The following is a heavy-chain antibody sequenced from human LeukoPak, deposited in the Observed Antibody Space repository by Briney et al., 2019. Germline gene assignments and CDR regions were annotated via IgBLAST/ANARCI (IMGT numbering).Heavy chain of an antibody. J-gene: IGHJ4*02. Sequence: GGSLRLSCAASGFTVGDNYMSWVRQAPGKGLEWVSAIYAGGATRYAASVKGRFTISRDESKNTLFLQMNSLRLEDTAVYYCARDASGSYEPGGVDYWGQGTLVTASS. CDR2: IYAGGAT. CDR1: GFTVGDNY. CDR3: ARDASGSYEPGGVDY. V-gene: IGHV3-53*01. D-gene: IGHD1-26*01.